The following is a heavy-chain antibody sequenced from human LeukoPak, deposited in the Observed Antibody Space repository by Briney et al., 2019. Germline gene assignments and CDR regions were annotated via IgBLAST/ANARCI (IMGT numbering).Heavy chain of an antibody. CDR1: GGSISSGGYY. Sequence: SESLSLTCTVSGGSISSGGYYWSWIRQPPGKGLEWIGYIYHSGSTYYNPSLKSRVTISVDRSKNQFSLKLSSVTAADTAVYYCARADPLYYYYMDVWGKGTTVTVSS. V-gene: IGHV4-30-2*01. J-gene: IGHJ6*03. CDR2: IYHSGST. CDR3: ARADPLYYYYMDV.